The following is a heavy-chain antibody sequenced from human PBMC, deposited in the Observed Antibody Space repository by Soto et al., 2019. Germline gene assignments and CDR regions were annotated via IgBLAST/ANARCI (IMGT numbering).Heavy chain of an antibody. Sequence: QVQLVQSGAEVREPGASVTVSCKASGFTFINYGFTWVRQAPGQGLEWMGWISAYNGDTKIAETLQGRVTLSTDASTNTAYMELWSLMSYDAAIYYCARVPSYLPGDYWGQGTLVTVSS. CDR1: GFTFINYG. CDR2: ISAYNGDT. J-gene: IGHJ4*02. CDR3: ARVPSYLPGDY. D-gene: IGHD3-10*01. V-gene: IGHV1-18*01.